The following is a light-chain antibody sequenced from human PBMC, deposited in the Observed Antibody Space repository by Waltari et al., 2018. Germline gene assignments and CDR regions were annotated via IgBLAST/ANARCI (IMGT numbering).Light chain of an antibody. CDR1: QSVLYSSNNQNS. V-gene: IGKV4-1*01. J-gene: IGKJ1*01. CDR3: QQYYSTPWT. Sequence: DIVMTQSPDSLAVSLGERATINCKSSQSVLYSSNNQNSLGWYQPKPGQPPKLLIYWASTRESGVPDRFSGSGSGTDFTLTISSLQAEDVAVYYCQQYYSTPWTFGQGTKVEIK. CDR2: WAS.